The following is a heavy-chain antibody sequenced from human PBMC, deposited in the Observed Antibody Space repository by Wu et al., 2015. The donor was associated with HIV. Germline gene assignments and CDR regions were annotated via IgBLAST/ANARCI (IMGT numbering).Heavy chain of an antibody. CDR3: ARGNCGGDCSSFYYYYYGMDI. Sequence: QVQLVQSGAEVKKPGASVKVSCQASGYTFTIYDINWVRQAPGQGLEWMGWMNPNSGNTGYAQKFQGRVTMTRNTSIGTAYMELSSLRSEDTAVYYXARGNCGGDCSSFYYYYYGMDIWAKGPRSPSP. CDR1: GYTFTIYD. J-gene: IGHJ6*02. D-gene: IGHD2-21*02. CDR2: MNPNSGNT. V-gene: IGHV1-8*01.